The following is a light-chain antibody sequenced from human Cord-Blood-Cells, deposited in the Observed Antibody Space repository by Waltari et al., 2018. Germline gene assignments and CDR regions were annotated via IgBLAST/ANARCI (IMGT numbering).Light chain of an antibody. Sequence: SYVFTQPPSVSVAPGQTARLPCSGTNIGRKSVHWYQQKPGQAPVLVVYDDSDRPSGIPERFSGSNSGNTATLTISRVEAGDEADYYCQVWDSSSDHHWVFGGGTKLTVL. CDR3: QVWDSSSDHHWV. CDR1: NIGRKS. J-gene: IGLJ3*02. V-gene: IGLV3-21*02. CDR2: DDS.